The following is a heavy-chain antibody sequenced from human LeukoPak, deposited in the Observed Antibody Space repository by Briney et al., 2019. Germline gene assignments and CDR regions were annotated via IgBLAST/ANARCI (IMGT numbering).Heavy chain of an antibody. J-gene: IGHJ4*02. CDR1: GFTFSTYG. V-gene: IGHV3-30*02. CDR3: AKDHELVATSVDY. CDR2: IRYDADNK. D-gene: IGHD5-12*01. Sequence: PGGSLRLSCAASGFTFSTYGMHWVRQAPGKGLEWVAFIRYDADNKYYADSVRGRFTISRDNSKNTLFLQMNSLRAEDTAVYYCAKDHELVATSVDYWGQGTLVTVSS.